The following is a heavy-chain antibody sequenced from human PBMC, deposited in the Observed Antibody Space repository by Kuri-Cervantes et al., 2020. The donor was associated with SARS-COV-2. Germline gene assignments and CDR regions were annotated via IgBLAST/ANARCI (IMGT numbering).Heavy chain of an antibody. D-gene: IGHD4-11*01. V-gene: IGHV4-59*01. CDR2: IYYSGST. CDR1: GGSISSYY. CDR3: ARDVSSFDYTSSFYYYYYMDV. J-gene: IGHJ6*03. Sequence: SETLSLTCTVSGGSISSYYWSWIRQPPGKGLEWSGYIYYSGSTNYNPSLKSRVTISVDTSKNQFSLKLSSVTAAATAVYYCARDVSSFDYTSSFYYYYYMDVWGKGTTVTVSS.